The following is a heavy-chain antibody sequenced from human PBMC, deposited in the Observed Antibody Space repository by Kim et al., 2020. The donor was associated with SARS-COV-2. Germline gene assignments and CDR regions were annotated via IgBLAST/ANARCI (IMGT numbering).Heavy chain of an antibody. D-gene: IGHD1-1*01. Sequence: NNDNPSLKSRVTISVDTSKNQFSLKLSSVTAADTAVYYCARTTVSVEFDYWGQGTLGTVSS. V-gene: IGHV4-59*01. J-gene: IGHJ4*02. CDR3: ARTTVSVEFDY. CDR2: N.